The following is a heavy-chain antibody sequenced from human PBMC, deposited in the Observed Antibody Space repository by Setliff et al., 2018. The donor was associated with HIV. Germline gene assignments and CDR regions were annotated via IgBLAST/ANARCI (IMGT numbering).Heavy chain of an antibody. D-gene: IGHD3-22*01. CDR1: GFSFSSFG. V-gene: IGHV3-49*04. CDR3: TRKYYYDRSGYYDAFDI. J-gene: IGHJ3*02. Sequence: PGGSLRLSCAASGFSFSSFGMNWVRQAPGKGLEWVGFIRSKAYGGTTEYAASVKGRFTISRDDSKSIAYLQMNSLKTEDTAVYYCTRKYYYDRSGYYDAFDIWGQGTMVTVSS. CDR2: IRSKAYGGTT.